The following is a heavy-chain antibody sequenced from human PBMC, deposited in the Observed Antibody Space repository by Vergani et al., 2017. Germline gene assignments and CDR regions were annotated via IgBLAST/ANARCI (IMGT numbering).Heavy chain of an antibody. CDR2: INPNSGGT. V-gene: IGHV1-2*04. CDR3: ARDRVPWGLNGGDYYYYYMDV. Sequence: QVQLVQSGAEVKKPGASVKVSCKASGYTFTGYYMHWVRQAPGQGLEWMGWINPNSGGTNYAQKFQGWVTMTRDTSISTAYMELSRLGSDDTAVYYCARDRVPWGLNGGDYYYYYMDVWGKGTTVTVSS. CDR1: GYTFTGYY. D-gene: IGHD3-16*01. J-gene: IGHJ6*03.